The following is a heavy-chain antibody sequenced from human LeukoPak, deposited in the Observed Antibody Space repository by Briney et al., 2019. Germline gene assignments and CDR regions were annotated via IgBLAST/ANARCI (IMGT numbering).Heavy chain of an antibody. CDR3: TSTGPQTGDRVEY. J-gene: IGHJ4*02. CDR1: GFTFSGSA. CDR2: IRSKANSYAT. Sequence: PGGSLRLSCAASGFTFSGSAMHWVRQASGKGLEWVGRIRSKANSYATAYAASVKGRFTISRDDSKNTAYLQMNSLKTEDTAVYYWTSTGPQTGDRVEYWGQGTLVTVSS. D-gene: IGHD7-27*01. V-gene: IGHV3-73*01.